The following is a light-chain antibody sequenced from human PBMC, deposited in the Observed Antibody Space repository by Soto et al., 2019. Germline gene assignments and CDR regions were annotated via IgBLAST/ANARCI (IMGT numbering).Light chain of an antibody. J-gene: IGKJ1*01. CDR1: QSISSY. Sequence: DIQMTQSPSSLSASVGDRVTITCRASQSISSYLNWYQQKPGKTPKLLIYAASSLQSGVPSRFSGSGSGTDFTLTISSLQPEDFATYYCQQCYSTSWTFGQGTKVEIK. V-gene: IGKV1-39*01. CDR3: QQCYSTSWT. CDR2: AAS.